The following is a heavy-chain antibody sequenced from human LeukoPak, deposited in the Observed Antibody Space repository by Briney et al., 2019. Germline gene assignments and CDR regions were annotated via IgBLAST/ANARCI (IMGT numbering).Heavy chain of an antibody. CDR1: GYAINSGHY. V-gene: IGHV4-38-2*02. D-gene: IGHD3-10*01. CDR3: VRDSDPGPDPLWYFDL. CDR2: IFHGGNT. J-gene: IGHJ2*01. Sequence: SETLSLTCNVSGYAINSGHYWGWIRQSPGKGLEWIASIFHGGNTYYNPSLKSRVVISVDTSKNQFSLRLTSVTAADTAVFYCVRDSDPGPDPLWYFDLWGRGTLVTVSS.